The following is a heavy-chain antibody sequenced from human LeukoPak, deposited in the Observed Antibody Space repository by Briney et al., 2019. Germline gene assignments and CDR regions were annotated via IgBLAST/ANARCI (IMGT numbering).Heavy chain of an antibody. CDR2: INPSGGST. D-gene: IGHD3-22*01. Sequence: ASVKVSCKASGYTFTSYDMHWVRQAPGQGLEGMGIINPSGGSTSYAQKFQGRVTMTRDTSTSTVYMELSSLRSEDTAVYYCARVRNYYGSSGYSYYFDYWGQGTLVTVSS. J-gene: IGHJ4*02. CDR1: GYTFTSYD. CDR3: ARVRNYYGSSGYSYYFDY. V-gene: IGHV1-46*01.